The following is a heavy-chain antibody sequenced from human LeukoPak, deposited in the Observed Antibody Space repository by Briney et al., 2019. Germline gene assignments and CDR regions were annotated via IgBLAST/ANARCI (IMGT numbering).Heavy chain of an antibody. CDR3: ARGARSGITMIVVVRGGYFDY. Sequence: PSETLSLTCTVSGGSISSSSYYWGWIRQPPGKGLEWIGSIYYSGSTYYNPSLKSRVTISVDTSKNQFSLKLSSVTAADTAVYYCARGARSGITMIVVVRGGYFDYWGQGTLVTVSS. CDR2: IYYSGST. V-gene: IGHV4-39*07. CDR1: GGSISSSSYY. D-gene: IGHD3-22*01. J-gene: IGHJ4*02.